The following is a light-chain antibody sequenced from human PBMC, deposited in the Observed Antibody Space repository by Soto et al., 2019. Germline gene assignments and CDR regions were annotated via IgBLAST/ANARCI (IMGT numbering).Light chain of an antibody. V-gene: IGKV3-11*01. CDR3: QQRSEYPPTYT. J-gene: IGKJ2*01. CDR2: DAS. Sequence: ETVLTQSPATLSLSPGERATLSCRASQSVGSYLGWYQQKPGQAPRLLIYDASNRATGIPARFSGSGSGTDFTLTISSLEPEDFAVYYCQQRSEYPPTYTCGQGTKLEIK. CDR1: QSVGSY.